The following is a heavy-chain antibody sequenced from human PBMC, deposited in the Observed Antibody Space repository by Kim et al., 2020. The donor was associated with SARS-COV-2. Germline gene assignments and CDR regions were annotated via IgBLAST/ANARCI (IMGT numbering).Heavy chain of an antibody. CDR1: GGSISSSSYY. J-gene: IGHJ4*02. D-gene: IGHD4-17*01. CDR2: IYYSGST. Sequence: SETLSLTCTVSGGSISSSSYYWGWIRQPPGKGLEWIGSIYYSGSTYYNPSLKSRVTISVDTSKNQFSLKLSSVTAADTAVYYCARCGDYVYFDYWGQGTLVTVSS. V-gene: IGHV4-39*01. CDR3: ARCGDYVYFDY.